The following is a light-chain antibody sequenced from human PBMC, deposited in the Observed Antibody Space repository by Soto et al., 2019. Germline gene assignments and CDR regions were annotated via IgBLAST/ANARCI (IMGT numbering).Light chain of an antibody. Sequence: QSVLTQPASVSGSPGQSITISCTGASSDVGGYNYVSWYQQHPGKAPKVLISDVSNRPSGISHRFSGSKSGNTASLTISGLQAEDEADYYCSSYTSIDTWVFGTGTKVTVL. CDR2: DVS. V-gene: IGLV2-14*01. J-gene: IGLJ1*01. CDR1: SSDVGGYNY. CDR3: SSYTSIDTWV.